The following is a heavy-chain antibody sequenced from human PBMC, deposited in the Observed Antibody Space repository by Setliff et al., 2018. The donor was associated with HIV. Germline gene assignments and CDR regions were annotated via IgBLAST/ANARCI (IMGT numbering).Heavy chain of an antibody. J-gene: IGHJ6*03. CDR3: ARSPIPRWELLHGYYYYYYMDV. Sequence: ASVKVSCKPSGYTFNSYGICWVRQAPGQGLEWMGWISPYNGNTIYAEMFQGRVTMTTDTSTSTVYMELRSLRSDDRAVYYCARSPIPRWELLHGYYYYYYMDVWGKGTTVTVSS. V-gene: IGHV1-18*01. CDR2: ISPYNGNT. D-gene: IGHD1-26*01. CDR1: GYTFNSYG.